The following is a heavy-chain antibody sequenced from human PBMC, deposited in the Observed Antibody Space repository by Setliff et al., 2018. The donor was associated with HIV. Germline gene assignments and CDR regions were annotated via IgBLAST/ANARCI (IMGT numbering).Heavy chain of an antibody. CDR1: GATIHYHY. J-gene: IGHJ4*02. V-gene: IGHV4-4*07. CDR3: ARSRGTQQEEYYFDY. Sequence: SETLSLTCSVSGATIHYHYWSWIRQPPGKGLEWIGRIYSSGSTTYSPSLKSRVTILLDPSKNQFSLKLSSVTAADTAVYYCARSRGTQQEEYYFDYWGPGTLVTVSS. CDR2: IYSSGST. D-gene: IGHD5-12*01.